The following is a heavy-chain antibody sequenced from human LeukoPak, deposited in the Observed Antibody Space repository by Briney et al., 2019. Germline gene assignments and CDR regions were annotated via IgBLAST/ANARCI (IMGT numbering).Heavy chain of an antibody. V-gene: IGHV5-51*01. CDR1: GYSFSSDW. J-gene: IGHJ4*02. Sequence: PGESLKISCKGSGYSFSSDWIGWVRQMPGKGLEWMGIIYPRDSDTRYSPSFQGQVTISADKSISTAYLQWSSLKASDTAMYYCARIITSDSAVDYWGQGTLVTVSS. CDR3: ARIITSDSAVDY. CDR2: IYPRDSDT. D-gene: IGHD3-22*01.